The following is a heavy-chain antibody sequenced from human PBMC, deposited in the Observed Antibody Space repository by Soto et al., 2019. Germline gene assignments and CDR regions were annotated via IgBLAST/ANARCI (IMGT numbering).Heavy chain of an antibody. V-gene: IGHV3-23*01. CDR3: AKRAYYYDSSGYYSRALLDY. J-gene: IGHJ4*02. D-gene: IGHD3-22*01. CDR2: ISGSGGST. Sequence: PGGSLRLSCAASGFTFSSYAMSWVRQAPGKGLEWVSAISGSGGSTYYADSVKGRFTISRDNSKNTLYLQMNSLRAEDTAVYYCAKRAYYYDSSGYYSRALLDYWGQGTLVTVSS. CDR1: GFTFSSYA.